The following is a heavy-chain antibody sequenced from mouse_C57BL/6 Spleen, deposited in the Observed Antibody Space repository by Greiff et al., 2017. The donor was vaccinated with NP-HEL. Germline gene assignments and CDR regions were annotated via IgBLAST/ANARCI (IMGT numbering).Heavy chain of an antibody. CDR1: GFTFSDYG. CDR3: ARDGYYAGYFDY. Sequence: EVKLVESGGGLVKPGGSLKLSCAASGFTFSDYGMHWVRQAPEKGLEWVAYISSGSSTIYYADTVKGRFTISRDNAKNTLFLQMTSLRSEDTAMYYCARDGYYAGYFDYWGQGTTLTVSS. V-gene: IGHV5-17*01. D-gene: IGHD2-3*01. CDR2: ISSGSSTI. J-gene: IGHJ2*01.